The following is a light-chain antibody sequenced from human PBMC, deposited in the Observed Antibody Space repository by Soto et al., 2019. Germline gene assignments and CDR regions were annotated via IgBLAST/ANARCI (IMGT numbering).Light chain of an antibody. CDR1: QSVSSN. CDR2: GAS. J-gene: IGKJ5*01. V-gene: IGKV3-11*01. Sequence: ENGITQSPSALSLSPGERATLSCRASQSVSSNLAWYQQKPGQAPRLLIYGASTRATGIPARFSGSGSGTDFTLTISILEPEDSAVYYCQQRTVWPPVTFGQGTRLENK. CDR3: QQRTVWPPVT.